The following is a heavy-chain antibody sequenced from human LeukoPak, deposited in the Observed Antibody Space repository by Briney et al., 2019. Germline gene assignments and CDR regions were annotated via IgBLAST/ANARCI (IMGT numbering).Heavy chain of an antibody. J-gene: IGHJ5*02. D-gene: IGHD3-10*01. CDR3: ARGSNWFDP. V-gene: IGHV3-21*01. CDR2: ISGTVSYI. CDR1: GFTFSDYT. Sequence: GGSLRLSCAASGFTFSDYTMNWVRQAPGKGLECVSSISGTVSYIHYADSVKGRFTISRDNAKNSLYLQMNSLTAEDTALYYCARGSNWFDPWGQGTLVTVSS.